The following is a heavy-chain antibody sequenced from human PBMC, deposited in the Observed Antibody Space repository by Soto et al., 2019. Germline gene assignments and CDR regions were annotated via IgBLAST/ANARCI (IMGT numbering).Heavy chain of an antibody. V-gene: IGHV4-31*03. CDR3: AGGTNYYDSSGLFDY. D-gene: IGHD3-22*01. J-gene: IGHJ4*02. CDR1: GGSIRYGGHY. Sequence: PSETLSLTCSVSGGSIRYGGHYWSWIRQHPGKGLEWIGYIYESGATYYNPSLKSRVTISADTSRNQFSMKLSSVTAADTAVYYCAGGTNYYDSSGLFDYWGQGTLVTVSS. CDR2: IYESGAT.